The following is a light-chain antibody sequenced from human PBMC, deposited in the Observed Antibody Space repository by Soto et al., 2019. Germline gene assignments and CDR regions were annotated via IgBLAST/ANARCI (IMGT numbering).Light chain of an antibody. CDR1: QSISSW. J-gene: IGKJ1*01. CDR3: QQYNSYPT. CDR2: KAS. Sequence: DIQMTQSPSTLSASVGDRVTITCRASQSISSWLAWYQQKPGKAPKLLIYKASSLESGVPSRFSGSGSGTEFTLNISSLQPDDFATYCQQYNSYPTFGQGTKVEIK. V-gene: IGKV1-5*03.